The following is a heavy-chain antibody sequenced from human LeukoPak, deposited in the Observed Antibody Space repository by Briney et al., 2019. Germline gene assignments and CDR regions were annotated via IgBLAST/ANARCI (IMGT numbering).Heavy chain of an antibody. CDR3: ARARSPIFGVVALYYFDY. D-gene: IGHD3-3*01. J-gene: IGHJ4*02. CDR1: GYTFTGYY. CDR2: LHPNSGGT. Sequence: GASVKVSCKASGYTFTGYYMHWVRQAPGQRLEWMRRLHPNSGGTNYAQKFQGRVTMTRDTSISTAYMELSRLRSDDTAVYYCARARSPIFGVVALYYFDYWGQETLVTVSS. V-gene: IGHV1-2*06.